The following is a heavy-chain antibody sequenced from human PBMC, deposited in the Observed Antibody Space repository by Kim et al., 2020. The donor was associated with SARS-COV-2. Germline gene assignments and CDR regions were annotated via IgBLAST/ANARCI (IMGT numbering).Heavy chain of an antibody. Sequence: YYAVSVKGRFTISRDNAKNSLYLQMNSLGAEDTAVYYCAARGNRVTTVDYWGQGTLVTVSS. V-gene: IGHV3-21*01. J-gene: IGHJ4*02. CDR3: AARGNRVTTVDY. D-gene: IGHD4-17*01.